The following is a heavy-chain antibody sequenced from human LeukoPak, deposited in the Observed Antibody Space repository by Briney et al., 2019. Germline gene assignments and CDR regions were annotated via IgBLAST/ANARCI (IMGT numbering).Heavy chain of an antibody. CDR2: IYYSGNT. Sequence: SETLSLTCTVSGYSISSGYYWGWIRQPPGKGLEWIANIYYSGNTYYNPSLKSRVTISVDTSKNQFSLKLRSVTAADTAMYYCARARRQWLVGANIRGDNPPYYYDYWGQGILVTVSS. CDR3: ARARRQWLVGANIRGDNPPYYYDY. V-gene: IGHV4-38-2*02. D-gene: IGHD6-19*01. CDR1: GYSISSGYY. J-gene: IGHJ4*02.